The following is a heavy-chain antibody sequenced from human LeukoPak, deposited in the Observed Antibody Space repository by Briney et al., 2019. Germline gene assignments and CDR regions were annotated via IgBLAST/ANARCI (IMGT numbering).Heavy chain of an antibody. J-gene: IGHJ5*02. Sequence: SETLSLTCTVSGGSISSYYWSWIRQPPGKGLEWIGYISSSGTTKCNPPLKSRLTISVDTSKNQFSLKLTSVTAADTAVYYCARGQQWFDPWGQGTLVTVSS. CDR1: GGSISSYY. V-gene: IGHV4-59*08. D-gene: IGHD6-13*01. CDR3: ARGQQWFDP. CDR2: ISSSGTT.